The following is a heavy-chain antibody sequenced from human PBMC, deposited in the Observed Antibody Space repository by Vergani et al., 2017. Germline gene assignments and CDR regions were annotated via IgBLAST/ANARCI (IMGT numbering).Heavy chain of an antibody. J-gene: IGHJ4*02. CDR2: ISYDGSNK. D-gene: IGHD3-22*01. V-gene: IGHV3-30*18. Sequence: QVQLVESGGGVVQPGRSLRLSCAASGFTFSSYGMHWVRQAPGKGLEWVAVISYDGSNKYYADSVKGRLTISRDNSKNTLYLQMNSLRAEDTAVYYCAKPPAYYYDSSGYYPTFDYWGQGTLVTVSS. CDR3: AKPPAYYYDSSGYYPTFDY. CDR1: GFTFSSYG.